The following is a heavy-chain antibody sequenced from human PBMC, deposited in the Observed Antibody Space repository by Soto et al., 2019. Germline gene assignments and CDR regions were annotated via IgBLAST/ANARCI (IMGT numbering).Heavy chain of an antibody. CDR1: GFTVSSNY. CDR3: ARDRSQLWAGLYYYYMDV. Sequence: PGGSLRLSCAASGFTVSSNYMSWVRQAPGKGLEWVSVIYSGGSTYYADSVKGRFTISRDNSKNTLYLQMNSLRAEDTAVYYCARDRSQLWAGLYYYYMDVWGKGTTVTVSS. CDR2: IYSGGST. D-gene: IGHD3-16*01. V-gene: IGHV3-66*01. J-gene: IGHJ6*03.